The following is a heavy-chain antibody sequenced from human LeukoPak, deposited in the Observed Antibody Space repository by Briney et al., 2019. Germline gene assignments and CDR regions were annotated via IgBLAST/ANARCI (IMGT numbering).Heavy chain of an antibody. V-gene: IGHV3-21*01. CDR1: GFTFSSYS. D-gene: IGHD3-10*01. J-gene: IGHJ4*02. CDR2: ISSSSSYI. Sequence: GGSLRLSCAASGFTFSSYSMNWVRQAPGKGLEWVSSISSSSSYIYYADSVKGRFTISRDNAKNSLYLQMNSLRAEDTAVYYCARENRITMVRGVIGGYFDYWGQGTLVTVSS. CDR3: ARENRITMVRGVIGGYFDY.